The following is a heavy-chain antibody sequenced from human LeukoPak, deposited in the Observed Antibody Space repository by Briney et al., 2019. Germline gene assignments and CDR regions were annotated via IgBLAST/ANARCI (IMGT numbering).Heavy chain of an antibody. CDR3: ARGTSGYLNWFDP. D-gene: IGHD3-22*01. V-gene: IGHV4-34*01. CDR1: GGSFSGYY. CDR2: INHSGST. J-gene: IGHJ5*02. Sequence: SETLSLTCTVYGGSFSGYYWSWIRQPPGKGLEWIGEINHSGSTNYNPSLKSRVTISVDTSKNQFSLKLSSVTAADTAVYYCARGTSGYLNWFDPWGQGTLVTVSS.